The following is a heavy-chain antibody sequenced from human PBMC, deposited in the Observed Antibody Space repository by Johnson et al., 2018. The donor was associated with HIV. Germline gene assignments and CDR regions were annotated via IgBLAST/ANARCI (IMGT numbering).Heavy chain of an antibody. Sequence: VQLVESGGGVVRPGGSLRLSCAASGFTFDDYGMSWVRQAPGKGLEWVSGINWNGGNKGYADSVKGRFTISRDNAKNSLYLQMNSLRAEDTALYYCAAYYDSSGYYSHAFDIWGQGTMVTVSS. J-gene: IGHJ3*02. CDR2: INWNGGNK. V-gene: IGHV3-20*04. CDR1: GFTFDDYG. CDR3: AAYYDSSGYYSHAFDI. D-gene: IGHD3-22*01.